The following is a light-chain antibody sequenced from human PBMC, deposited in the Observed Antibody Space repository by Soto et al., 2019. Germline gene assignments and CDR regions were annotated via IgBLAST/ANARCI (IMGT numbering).Light chain of an antibody. CDR3: QQYNSYSWT. CDR1: QSISSW. J-gene: IGKJ1*01. CDR2: KAS. Sequence: IHMTKSPSTLSASLRDRVTITCRASQSISSWLAWYQQKPGKAPKLLIYKASSLESGVPSRFSGSGSGTEFTLTISSLQPDDFATYYCQQYNSYSWTFGQGTKVDI. V-gene: IGKV1-5*03.